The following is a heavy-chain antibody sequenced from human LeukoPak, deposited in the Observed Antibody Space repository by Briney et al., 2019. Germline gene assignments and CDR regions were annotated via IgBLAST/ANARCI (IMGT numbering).Heavy chain of an antibody. J-gene: IGHJ4*02. Sequence: SETLSLTCTVSGGSISSYYWSWIRQPPGKGLEWIGYIYYSGSTNYNPSLKSRVTISVDTSKNQFSLKLSSVTAADTAVYYCARQKRFGTSDHYYFDYWGQGTLVTVSS. CDR2: IYYSGST. CDR1: GGSISSYY. V-gene: IGHV4-59*08. D-gene: IGHD3-10*01. CDR3: ARQKRFGTSDHYYFDY.